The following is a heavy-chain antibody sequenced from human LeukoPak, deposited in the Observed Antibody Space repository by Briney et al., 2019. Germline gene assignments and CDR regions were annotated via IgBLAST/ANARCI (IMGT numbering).Heavy chain of an antibody. CDR3: AKHREIDSSGWYYYYYGMDV. J-gene: IGHJ6*02. D-gene: IGHD6-19*01. CDR1: GFTFSSYG. V-gene: IGHV3-30*18. CDR2: ISYDGSNK. Sequence: GRSLRLSCAASGFTFSSYGMHWVRQAPGKGLEWVAVISYDGSNKYYADSVKGRFTISRDNSKNTLYLQMNSLRAEDTAVYYCAKHREIDSSGWYYYYYGMDVWGQGTTVTVSS.